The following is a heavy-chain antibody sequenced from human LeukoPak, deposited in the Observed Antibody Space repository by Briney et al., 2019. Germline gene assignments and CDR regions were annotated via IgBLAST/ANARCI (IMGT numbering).Heavy chain of an antibody. V-gene: IGHV1-18*04. CDR2: ISAYNGNT. D-gene: IGHD3-10*01. Sequence: ASVKVSCKASGYTFTSYGISWVRQAPGQGFEWMGWISAYNGNTNYAQKLQGRVTMTTDTSTSTAYMELRSLRSDDTAVYYCARGVAGLVRGDAFDIWGQGTMVTVSS. J-gene: IGHJ3*02. CDR3: ARGVAGLVRGDAFDI. CDR1: GYTFTSYG.